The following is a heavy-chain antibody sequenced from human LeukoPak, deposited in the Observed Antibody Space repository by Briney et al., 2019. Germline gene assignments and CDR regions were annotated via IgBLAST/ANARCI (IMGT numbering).Heavy chain of an antibody. J-gene: IGHJ3*02. CDR2: TNGGGNVN. D-gene: IGHD1-26*01. Sequence: PGGSLRLSCEGSGFTFSTSEINWVRQAPGKGLEWISYTNGGGNVNFYADSVKGRFKISRDNAKNFLYLQMNGLRAGDTATYYCAKEIPLARGDAFDIWGQGTLVIVSS. CDR3: AKEIPLARGDAFDI. CDR1: GFTFSTSE. V-gene: IGHV3-48*03.